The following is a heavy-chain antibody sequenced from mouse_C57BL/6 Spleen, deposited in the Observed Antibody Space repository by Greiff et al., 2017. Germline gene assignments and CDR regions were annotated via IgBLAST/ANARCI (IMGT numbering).Heavy chain of an antibody. CDR1: GYTFTSYG. CDR2: IYPRSGNT. CDR3: ARWATTVVARDYFDY. Sequence: VKLMESGAELARPGASVKLSCKASGYTFTSYGISWVKQRTGQGLEWIGEIYPRSGNTYYNEKFKGKATLTADKSSSTAYMELRSLTSEDSAVYFCARWATTVVARDYFDYWGQGTTLTVSS. V-gene: IGHV1-81*01. J-gene: IGHJ2*01. D-gene: IGHD1-1*01.